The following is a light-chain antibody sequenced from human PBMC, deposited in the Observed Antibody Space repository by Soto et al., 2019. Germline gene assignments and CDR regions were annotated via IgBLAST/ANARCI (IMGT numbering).Light chain of an antibody. CDR3: QQYHLTPPN. Sequence: DIVMTQSPDSLAVSLGERATINCKSSQSVLYSSNNKNYLAWYQQKPAQPPKLLIYWASTRESGVPDRFSGSGSGTDFTLTISSLQAEDVAVYYFQQYHLTPPNFAGGTKVDI. J-gene: IGKJ4*01. CDR2: WAS. CDR1: QSVLYSSNNKNY. V-gene: IGKV4-1*01.